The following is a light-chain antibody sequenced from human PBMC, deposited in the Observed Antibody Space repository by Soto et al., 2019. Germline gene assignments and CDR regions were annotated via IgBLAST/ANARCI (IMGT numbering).Light chain of an antibody. V-gene: IGKV4-1*01. J-gene: IGKJ2*01. CDR2: WAS. CDR1: QSGLYSSNNKNY. CDR3: QQYYSTPPYT. Sequence: DIVMTQSPDSLAVSLGERATINCKSSQSGLYSSNNKNYLAWYQQKPGQPPKLLIYWASTRESGVPDRVSGSGSGTDFTLTISSLQAEDVAVYYCQQYYSTPPYTFGQGTNLEIK.